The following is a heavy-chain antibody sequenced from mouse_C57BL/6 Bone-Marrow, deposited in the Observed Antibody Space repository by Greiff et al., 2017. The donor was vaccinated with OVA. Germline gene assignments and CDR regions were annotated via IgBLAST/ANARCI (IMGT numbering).Heavy chain of an antibody. D-gene: IGHD2-3*01. Sequence: QVQLQQSGPGLVQPSQSLSITCTVSGFSFTSYGVHWVRQSPGKGLEWLGVIWSGGSTDYNAAFISRLSISKDNSKSQVFFKMNSLQADDTAIYYCARMSGYYGFAYWGQGTLVTVSA. V-gene: IGHV2-2*01. J-gene: IGHJ3*01. CDR2: IWSGGST. CDR1: GFSFTSYG. CDR3: ARMSGYYGFAY.